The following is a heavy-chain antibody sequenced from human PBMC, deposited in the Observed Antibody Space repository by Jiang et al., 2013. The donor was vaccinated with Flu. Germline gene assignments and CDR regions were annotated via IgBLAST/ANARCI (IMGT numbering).Heavy chain of an antibody. V-gene: IGHV4-59*02. D-gene: IGHD3-22*01. Sequence: SGPGLVKPSETLSLTCTVSVGSVINYYWTWVRQPPGKGLEWIGYIYFNGNTSYNPSLNSRVTISVDTAKNQFSLKLTSVTAADTAVYYCVRGYYDSRGYSNPFDYWGQGSLVTVSS. J-gene: IGHJ4*02. CDR3: VRGYYDSRGYSNPFDY. CDR2: IYFNGNT. CDR1: VGSVINYY.